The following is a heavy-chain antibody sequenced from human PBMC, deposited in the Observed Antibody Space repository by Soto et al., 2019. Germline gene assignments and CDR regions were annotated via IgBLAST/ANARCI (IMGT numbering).Heavy chain of an antibody. CDR1: GFTFSSYA. V-gene: IGHV3-23*01. J-gene: IGHJ5*02. D-gene: IGHD6-19*01. CDR2: ISGSGGST. CDR3: AKDRKSSGWREVLAYWFDP. Sequence: GGSLRLSCAASGFTFSSYAMSWVRQAPGKGLEWVSAISGSGGSTYYADSVKGRFTISRDNSKNTLYLQMNSLRAEDTAVYYCAKDRKSSGWREVLAYWFDPWGQGTLVTVSS.